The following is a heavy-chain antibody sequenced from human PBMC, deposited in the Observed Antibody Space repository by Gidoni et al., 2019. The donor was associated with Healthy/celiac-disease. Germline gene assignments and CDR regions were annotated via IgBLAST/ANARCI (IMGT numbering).Heavy chain of an antibody. D-gene: IGHD1-7*01. J-gene: IGHJ6*02. CDR3: RWNSLPYYSYGMDV. CDR1: GFTVSRSW. CDR2: IKQDGSEK. Sequence: EVQLVESGGGLVQPGGSLRLSCGASGFTVSRSWMSWVRQAPGKGLEWLANIKQDGSEKYYVDSVKGRFNISRDTAKNSLYLQMNRLRPEDTAVYYCRWNSLPYYSYGMDVWGQGTTVTVSS. V-gene: IGHV3-7*03.